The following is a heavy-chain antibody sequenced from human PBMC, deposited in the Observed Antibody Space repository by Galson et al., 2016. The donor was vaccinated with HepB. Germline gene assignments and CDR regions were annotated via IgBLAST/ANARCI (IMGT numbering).Heavy chain of an antibody. CDR1: GGSFSNYY. CDR2: MNHSGST. CDR3: ARDESNGNY. D-gene: IGHD2-8*01. Sequence: SETLSLTCAVYGGSFSNYYWHWIRQPPGKGLEWIGEMNHSGSTNYSPSLKSRVTISVDTSKTQFYLRLSSVIAADTAVYYCARDESNGNYWGQGTLVTVSS. V-gene: IGHV4-34*01. J-gene: IGHJ4*02.